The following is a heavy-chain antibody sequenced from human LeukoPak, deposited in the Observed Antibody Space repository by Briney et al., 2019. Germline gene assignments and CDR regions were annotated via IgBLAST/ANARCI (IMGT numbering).Heavy chain of an antibody. CDR2: VNPNSANT. CDR3: ARGSVKYDYGSGSYYPFDY. D-gene: IGHD3-10*01. Sequence: GASVRVSCKASGYTFTSYDINWVRQATGQGLEWMGWVNPNSANTGYAQKFQGRITMTRNTSISTVYMELSSLISEDTAVYYCARGSVKYDYGSGSYYPFDYWGQGTLVIVSS. CDR1: GYTFTSYD. J-gene: IGHJ4*02. V-gene: IGHV1-8*01.